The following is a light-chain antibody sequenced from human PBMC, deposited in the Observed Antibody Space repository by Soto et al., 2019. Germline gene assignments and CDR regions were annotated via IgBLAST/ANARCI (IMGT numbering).Light chain of an antibody. Sequence: DIQMTQSPSTLSGSVGDRVTITCRASQTISSWLAWYQQKPGKAPKLLIYKASTLKSGVPSRFSGSGSGTEFTLTISSLQPDDFATYYCLQDSNYPLTFGGGTKVDIK. CDR3: LQDSNYPLT. CDR2: KAS. V-gene: IGKV1-5*03. CDR1: QTISSW. J-gene: IGKJ4*01.